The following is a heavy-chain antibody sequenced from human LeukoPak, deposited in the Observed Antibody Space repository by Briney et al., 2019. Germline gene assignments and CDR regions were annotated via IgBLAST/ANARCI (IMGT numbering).Heavy chain of an antibody. D-gene: IGHD3-10*01. CDR1: GGSISSTSYY. J-gene: IGHJ4*02. V-gene: IGHV4-39*01. Sequence: PSETLSLTCTVSGGSISSTSYYWGWIRQPPGKGLDWIGSVSYTGSTYYNPSLKSRVTISVDTSQSQFSLKLNSVTAADTAVYYCSRLAAIYGSGPFDYWGQGTLVTVSS. CDR3: SRLAAIYGSGPFDY. CDR2: VSYTGST.